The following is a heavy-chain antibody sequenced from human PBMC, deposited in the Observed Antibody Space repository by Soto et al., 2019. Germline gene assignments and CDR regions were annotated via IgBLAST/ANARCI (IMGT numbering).Heavy chain of an antibody. D-gene: IGHD3-9*01. CDR1: GFTFSSYS. CDR2: ISRSSSTI. V-gene: IGHV3-48*01. Sequence: PGGSLRLSCAASGFTFSSYSMNWVRQAPGKGLEWVSYISRSSSTIYYADSVKGRFTISRDNAKNSLYLQMNSLRAEDTAVYYCARASEYYDILTGYYMSAFDIWGQGTMVTVSS. CDR3: ARASEYYDILTGYYMSAFDI. J-gene: IGHJ3*02.